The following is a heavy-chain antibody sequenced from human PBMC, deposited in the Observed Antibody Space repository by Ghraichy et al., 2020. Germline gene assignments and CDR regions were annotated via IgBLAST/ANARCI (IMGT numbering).Heavy chain of an antibody. V-gene: IGHV3-23*01. CDR2: ISGSGGST. Sequence: GGSLRLSCAASGFTFSSYAMSWVRQAPGKGLEWVSAISGSGGSTYYADSVKGRFTISRDNSKNTLYLQMNSLRAEDTAVYYCAKDREGPYYYGSGSGYWGQGTLVTVSS. J-gene: IGHJ4*02. CDR1: GFTFSSYA. D-gene: IGHD3-10*01. CDR3: AKDREGPYYYGSGSGY.